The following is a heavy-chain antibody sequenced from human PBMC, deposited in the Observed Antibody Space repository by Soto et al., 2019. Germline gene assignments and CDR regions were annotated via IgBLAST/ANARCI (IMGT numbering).Heavy chain of an antibody. CDR3: ARGPLNYGSGSYFSRHYYGMDV. D-gene: IGHD3-10*01. Sequence: SVKVSFKASGGTFSSYAISWVRQAPGQGLEWMGGIIPIFGTANYAQKFQGRVTITADESTSTAYMELSSLRSEDTAVYYCARGPLNYGSGSYFSRHYYGMDVWGQGTTVTVSS. V-gene: IGHV1-69*13. CDR1: GGTFSSYA. J-gene: IGHJ6*02. CDR2: IIPIFGTA.